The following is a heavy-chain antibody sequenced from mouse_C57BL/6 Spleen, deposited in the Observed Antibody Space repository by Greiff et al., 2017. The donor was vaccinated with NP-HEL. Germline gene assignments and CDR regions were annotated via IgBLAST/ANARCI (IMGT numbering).Heavy chain of an antibody. CDR3: ARSRGIYGNYDYYAMDY. J-gene: IGHJ4*01. D-gene: IGHD2-1*01. CDR2: IYPGSGNT. Sequence: VQGVESGAELVRPGASVKLSCKASGYTFTDYYINWVKQRPGQGLEWIARIYPGSGNTYYNEKFKGKATLTAEKSSSTAYMQLSSLTSEDSAVYFCARSRGIYGNYDYYAMDYWGQGTSVTVSS. V-gene: IGHV1-76*01. CDR1: GYTFTDYY.